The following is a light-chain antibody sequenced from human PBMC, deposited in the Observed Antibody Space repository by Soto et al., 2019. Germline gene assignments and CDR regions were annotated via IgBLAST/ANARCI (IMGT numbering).Light chain of an antibody. CDR3: QQYYSTPYT. CDR2: WAS. CDR1: QSVLYSSNNKNY. V-gene: IGKV4-1*01. J-gene: IGKJ5*01. Sequence: DILMTQSPDSLAVSLGERATINCKSSQSVLYSSNNKNYLAWYQQKPGQPPKLLIYWASTRESGVPDRFSGSGSGTDFTLTISSLQAEDVEVYYCQQYYSTPYTFGQGTRLEIK.